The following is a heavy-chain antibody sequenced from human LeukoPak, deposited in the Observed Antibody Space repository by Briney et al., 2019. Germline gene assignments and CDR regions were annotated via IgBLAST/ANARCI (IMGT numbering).Heavy chain of an antibody. D-gene: IGHD2-2*02. CDR2: ISSNGGST. CDR3: ARSPSQMCSSTSCYTPYYFDY. J-gene: IGHJ4*02. V-gene: IGHV3-64*01. CDR1: GFTFSSYA. Sequence: GGSLRLSCAASGFTFSSYAMHWVRQAPGKGLEYVSAISSNGGSTYCANSVKGRFTISRDNSKNTLYLQMGSLRAEDMAVYYCARSPSQMCSSTSCYTPYYFDYWGQGTLVTVSS.